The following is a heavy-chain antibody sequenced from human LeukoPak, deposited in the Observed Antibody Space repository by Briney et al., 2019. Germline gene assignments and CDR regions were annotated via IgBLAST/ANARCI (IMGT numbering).Heavy chain of an antibody. CDR1: GGSISSGGYS. V-gene: IGHV4-30-2*01. CDR3: ARGVRGYVGIRELDWFDP. CDR2: IYHSGST. Sequence: SETLSLTCAVSGGSISSGGYSWSWIRQPPGRGLEWIGYIYHSGSTYYNPSLKSRVTISVDRSKNQFSLKLSSVTAADTAVYYCARGVRGYVGIRELDWFDPWGQGTLVTVSS. J-gene: IGHJ5*02. D-gene: IGHD5-18*01.